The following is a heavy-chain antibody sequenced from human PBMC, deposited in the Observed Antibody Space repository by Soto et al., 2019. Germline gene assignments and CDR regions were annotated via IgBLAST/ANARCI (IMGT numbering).Heavy chain of an antibody. V-gene: IGHV1-8*01. J-gene: IGHJ5*02. CDR3: ARDLTGTMVRGVP. Sequence: ASVKVSCKXSGYTFTSYDINWVRQATGQGLEWMGWMNPNSGNTGYAQKFQGRVTMTRNTSISTAYMELSSLRSEDTAVYYCARDLTGTMVRGVPWGQGTLVTVSS. CDR1: GYTFTSYD. D-gene: IGHD3-10*01. CDR2: MNPNSGNT.